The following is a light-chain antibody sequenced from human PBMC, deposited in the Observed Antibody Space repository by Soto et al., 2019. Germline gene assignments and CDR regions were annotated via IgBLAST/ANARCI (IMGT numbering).Light chain of an antibody. CDR3: SSYTSSSTLV. CDR2: DVS. CDR1: SSDVGGYNY. Sequence: QSVLTQPASVSGSPGQSITISCTGTSSDVGGYNYVSWYQQYPGKGPKLMIYDVSNRPSGVSNRFSGSKSGNTASLTISGLQAEDEADYYCSSYTSSSTLVFGGGTKLTVL. J-gene: IGLJ2*01. V-gene: IGLV2-14*01.